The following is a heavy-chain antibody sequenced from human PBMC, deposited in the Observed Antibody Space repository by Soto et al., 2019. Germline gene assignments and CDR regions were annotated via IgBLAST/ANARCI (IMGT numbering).Heavy chain of an antibody. V-gene: IGHV3-23*01. D-gene: IGHD6-13*01. CDR3: AKERHSYSSSWYGRGGFDY. CDR1: GFTFSSYA. Sequence: PVGSLRLSCAASGFTFSSYAMSWVRQAPGKGLEWVSAISGSGGSTYYADSLKGRFTISRDNSKNTLYLQMNSLRAGDTAVYYCAKERHSYSSSWYGRGGFDYWGQGTLVTVSS. CDR2: ISGSGGST. J-gene: IGHJ4*02.